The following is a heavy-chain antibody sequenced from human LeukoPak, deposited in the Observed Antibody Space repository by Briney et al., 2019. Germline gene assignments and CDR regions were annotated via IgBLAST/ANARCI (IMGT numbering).Heavy chain of an antibody. CDR2: IHPSGML. Sequence: KASETLSLTCTVSGASFNSDDQYWNRIRQSPGKGLEWIGSIHPSGMLYNNPSLESRVTMSRDTSKNQFSLNLNSVTAADTAVYFCSRGLDSRKLGYWGQGILVTVSS. CDR3: SRGLDSRKLGY. D-gene: IGHD3-22*01. CDR1: GASFNSDDQY. J-gene: IGHJ4*02. V-gene: IGHV4-31*03.